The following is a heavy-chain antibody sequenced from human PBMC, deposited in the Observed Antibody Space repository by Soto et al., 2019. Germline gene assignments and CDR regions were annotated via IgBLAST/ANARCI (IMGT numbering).Heavy chain of an antibody. CDR3: ARGKGYCSGGSCYLRYYYMDV. Sequence: SETLSLTCAVYGGSFSGYYWSWIRQPPGKGLEWIGEINHSGSTNYNPSLKSRVTISVDTSKNQFSLKLSSVTAADTAVYYCARGKGYCSGGSCYLRYYYMDVWGKGTTVT. CDR1: GGSFSGYY. V-gene: IGHV4-34*01. D-gene: IGHD2-15*01. J-gene: IGHJ6*03. CDR2: INHSGST.